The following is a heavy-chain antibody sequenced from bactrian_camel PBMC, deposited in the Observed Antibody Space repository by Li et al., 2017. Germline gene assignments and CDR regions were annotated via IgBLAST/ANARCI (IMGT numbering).Heavy chain of an antibody. V-gene: IGHV3S53*01. CDR3: AAGSSGSAMVSLSAATFPY. CDR2: TDTDGTR. D-gene: IGHD2*01. Sequence: MAWCRQVPGQERELVADTDTDGTRNYDDSVRGRFTISRDKAQNILYLQMNNLKDEDTGVYYCAAGSSGSAMVSLSAATFPYWGQGTQVTVS. J-gene: IGHJ4*01.